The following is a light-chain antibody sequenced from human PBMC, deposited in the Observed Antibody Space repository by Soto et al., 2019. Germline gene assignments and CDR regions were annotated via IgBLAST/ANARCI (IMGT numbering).Light chain of an antibody. V-gene: IGKV1-33*01. CDR1: QDISNY. J-gene: IGKJ1*01. Sequence: DIQMTQSPSSLSASVGDRVTITCQASQDISNYLNWYQQKPGKAPKLLIYDAANLETGVPSRFSGSGFGTDFNFASSSLQPEDIATYYCQQYGNLPPWTFGQGTKVQIK. CDR2: DAA. CDR3: QQYGNLPPWT.